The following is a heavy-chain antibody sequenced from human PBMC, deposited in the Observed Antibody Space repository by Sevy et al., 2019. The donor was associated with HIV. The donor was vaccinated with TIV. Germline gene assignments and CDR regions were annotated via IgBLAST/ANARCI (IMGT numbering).Heavy chain of an antibody. Sequence: GGSLRLSCEASGFTLSSHPMHWVRQAPGKGLEWVALISHDGSNKYYADPVKGRFTISRDTSKNTVHLDMYSLRTDDTAVYYCAREPQDLRFLDWLKYYFDFWGQGTLVTVSS. V-gene: IGHV3-30-3*01. CDR3: AREPQDLRFLDWLKYYFDF. CDR1: GFTLSSHP. CDR2: ISHDGSNK. J-gene: IGHJ4*02. D-gene: IGHD3-3*01.